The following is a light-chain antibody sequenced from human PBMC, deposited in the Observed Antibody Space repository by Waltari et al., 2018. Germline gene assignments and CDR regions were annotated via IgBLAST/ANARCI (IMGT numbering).Light chain of an antibody. Sequence: SYDLTQPPSVSVSPGQTASIPCPGHELGLRFVCWYQQKPGQSPILVIYQNGRRPSGIPGRFSGSNSGNTATLTISGTQAVDEADYYCQAWDRGTWGVFGGGTRLTVL. CDR1: ELGLRF. CDR3: QAWDRGTWGV. CDR2: QNG. J-gene: IGLJ3*02. V-gene: IGLV3-1*01.